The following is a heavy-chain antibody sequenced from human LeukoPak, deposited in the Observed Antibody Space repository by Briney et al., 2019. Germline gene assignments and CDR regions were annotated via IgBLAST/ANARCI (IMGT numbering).Heavy chain of an antibody. CDR2: INPNSGGT. D-gene: IGHD3-9*01. J-gene: IGHJ4*02. CDR1: GYTFTFFY. CDR3: ARSRYFDGYYFDY. Sequence: ASVKVSCKASGYTFTFFYIHWVRQAPGQGLEWMGWINPNSGGTNYAQKFQGRVTMTRDTSTSTVYMELSSLRSEDTAVYYCARSRYFDGYYFDYWGQGTLVTVSS. V-gene: IGHV1-2*02.